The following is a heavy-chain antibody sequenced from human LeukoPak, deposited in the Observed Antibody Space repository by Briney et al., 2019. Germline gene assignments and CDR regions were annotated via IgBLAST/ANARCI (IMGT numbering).Heavy chain of an antibody. V-gene: IGHV4-59*01. Sequence: NASETLSLTCTVSGGSISSYYWSWIRQPPGKGLEWIGYIYYSGSTNYNPSLKSRVTISVDTSKNQFSLKLSSVTAADTAVYYCARSGSVGAAWGWGHWGQGTLVTVSS. D-gene: IGHD2-15*01. CDR1: GGSISSYY. CDR2: IYYSGST. J-gene: IGHJ4*02. CDR3: ARSGSVGAAWGWGH.